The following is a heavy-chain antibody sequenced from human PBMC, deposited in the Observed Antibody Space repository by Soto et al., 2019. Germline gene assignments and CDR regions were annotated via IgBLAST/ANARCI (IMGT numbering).Heavy chain of an antibody. CDR2: ISGTGVPT. J-gene: IGHJ5*02. CDR1: GFDFSSYA. D-gene: IGHD2-2*01. V-gene: IGHV3-23*01. Sequence: EVQLLESGGGLVHPGGSLRLSCAASGFDFSSYAMSWVRQAPGKGLECISLISGTGVPTLYAESVKGRFSVSRDNSKDTLFLEMNNLGVEDTAMYYCAKSFCSSSSCFFLWVDPWGPGTLVTVSS. CDR3: AKSFCSSSSCFFLWVDP.